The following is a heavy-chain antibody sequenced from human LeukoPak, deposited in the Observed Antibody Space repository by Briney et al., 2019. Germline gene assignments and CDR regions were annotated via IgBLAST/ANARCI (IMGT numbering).Heavy chain of an antibody. Sequence: ASVKVSCKASGYTFTGYYMHWVRQAPGQGLEWMGWINPNSGGTNYAQKFQGRVTMTRDTSISTAYMELSRLRSDDTAVYYCARDLEYYYDSSGYYYSDWGQGTLVTVPS. CDR3: ARDLEYYYDSSGYYYSD. CDR2: INPNSGGT. CDR1: GYTFTGYY. V-gene: IGHV1-2*02. D-gene: IGHD3-22*01. J-gene: IGHJ4*02.